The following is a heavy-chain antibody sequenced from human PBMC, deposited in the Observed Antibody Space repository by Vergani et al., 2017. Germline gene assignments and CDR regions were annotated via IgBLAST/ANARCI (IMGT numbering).Heavy chain of an antibody. D-gene: IGHD4-11*01. CDR1: GFTFSSYG. V-gene: IGHV3-30*18. CDR2: ISYDGSNK. CDR3: AKDPSSPTVTSDYYYYYGMDV. J-gene: IGHJ6*02. Sequence: QVQLVESGGGVVQPGRSLRLSCAASGFTFSSYGMHWVRQAPGKGLEWVAVISYDGSNKYYADSVKGRFTISRDNSKNTLYLQMNSLRAEDTAVYYCAKDPSSPTVTSDYYYYYGMDVWGQGTTVIVSS.